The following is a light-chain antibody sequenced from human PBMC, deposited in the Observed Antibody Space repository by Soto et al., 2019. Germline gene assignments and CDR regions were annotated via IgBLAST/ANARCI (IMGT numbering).Light chain of an antibody. CDR2: KAS. CDR1: QSINRW. V-gene: IGKV1-5*03. J-gene: IGKJ2*01. CDR3: QQYSTYPYI. Sequence: DIQMTQSPSTLSASVGDRVTITCRASQSINRWLAWYQQKPGKAPKLLIYKASTLESGVPSRFSGGGIGTEFSLSISSLQLDDFATYYCQQYSTYPYIFGQGAKVDIK.